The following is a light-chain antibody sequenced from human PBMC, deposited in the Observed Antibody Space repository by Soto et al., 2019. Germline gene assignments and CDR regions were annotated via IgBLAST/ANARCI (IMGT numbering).Light chain of an antibody. Sequence: DIQMTQSPSSLSASVGDRVTITCRASQSISTYLNWYQQKPGKAPKLLIYAASSLQSGVPSRFSGSGSGTDFTLNISSLQPEDFATYYCQQSYRTPGTFGQGTKVEIK. J-gene: IGKJ1*01. CDR3: QQSYRTPGT. CDR2: AAS. CDR1: QSISTY. V-gene: IGKV1-39*01.